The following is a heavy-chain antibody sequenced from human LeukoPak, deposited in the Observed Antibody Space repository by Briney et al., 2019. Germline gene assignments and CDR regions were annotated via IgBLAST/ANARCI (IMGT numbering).Heavy chain of an antibody. CDR2: ISAYNGNT. V-gene: IGHV1-18*01. D-gene: IGHD3-10*02. J-gene: IGHJ3*02. CDR3: ARDQVVRGVINAFDI. CDR1: GYIFTNFG. Sequence: GASVKVSCKASGYIFTNFGISWVRQAPGQGLECMGWISAYNGNTAYAPKFQDRITMTTDTSTSTAYMELRSLRSDDTAVHFCARDQVVRGVINAFDIWGQGTMVTVSS.